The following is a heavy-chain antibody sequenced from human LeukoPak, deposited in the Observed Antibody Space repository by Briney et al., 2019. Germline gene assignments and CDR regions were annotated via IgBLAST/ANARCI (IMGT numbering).Heavy chain of an antibody. V-gene: IGHV4-61*10. CDR3: ARGSRYSGSLY. CDR2: IYYSGST. J-gene: IGHJ4*02. CDR1: GGSVSSGTYY. D-gene: IGHD1-26*01. Sequence: SETLSLTCTVSGGSVSSGTYYWTWIRQPAGKGLEWIGYIYYSGSTNYNPSLKSRVTISVDTSKNQFSLKLSSVTAADTAVYYCARGSRYSGSLYWGQGTLVTVSS.